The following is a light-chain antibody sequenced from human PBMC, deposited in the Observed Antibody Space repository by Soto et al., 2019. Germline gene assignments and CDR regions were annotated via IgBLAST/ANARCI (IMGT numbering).Light chain of an antibody. CDR1: QSVGSD. CDR2: GAS. CDR3: QQYKIWPHLT. J-gene: IGKJ4*01. Sequence: EIVMTQSPATVSVSPGERATLSCRASQSVGSDLAWYQQKSGQAPRLLIYGASTRATGIPARFSGSGSGTEFNLTISSLQSEDFAVYYCQQYKIWPHLTFGGGTKVEIK. V-gene: IGKV3-15*01.